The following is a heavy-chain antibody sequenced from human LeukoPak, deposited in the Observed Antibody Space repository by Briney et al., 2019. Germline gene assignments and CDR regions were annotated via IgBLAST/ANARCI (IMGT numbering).Heavy chain of an antibody. CDR2: IVVSSGNT. Sequence: WASVKVSCKASGFTFTSSAVQWVRQARGQRLEWIGWIVVSSGNTNYAQKFQERVTITRDMSTSTAYMELSSLRSEDTAVYYCAADKAAARPPYYYYYMDVWGKGTTVTVSS. CDR1: GFTFTSSA. CDR3: AADKAAARPPYYYYYMDV. D-gene: IGHD6-13*01. V-gene: IGHV1-58*01. J-gene: IGHJ6*03.